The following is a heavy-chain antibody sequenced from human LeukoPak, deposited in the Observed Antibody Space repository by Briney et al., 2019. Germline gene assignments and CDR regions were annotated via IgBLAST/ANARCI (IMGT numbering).Heavy chain of an antibody. V-gene: IGHV4-59*11. CDR1: SISSHH. Sequence: SETLSLTCTVASISSHHWSWVRQPPGKGLEWIGHIYYSGSTNYNPSLKSRVTISIDTSKNQFSLKLNSATAADTAVYYCARAGDSSGLLDYWGQGTLVTVSS. J-gene: IGHJ4*02. CDR2: IYYSGST. CDR3: ARAGDSSGLLDY. D-gene: IGHD3-22*01.